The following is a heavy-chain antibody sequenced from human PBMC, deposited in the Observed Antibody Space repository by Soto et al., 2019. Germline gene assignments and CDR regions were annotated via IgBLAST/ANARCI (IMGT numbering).Heavy chain of an antibody. V-gene: IGHV1-18*01. Sequence: QVQLVQSGAEVKKPGASVNISCKASGYSFTGYGISWVRQAPGQGLEWMGWISGYNGHIDYAQKFQGRVSMTTDTSTNTAYMEMRSLRSDDTAKYHCARVLQWSTPDYWGQGSLVTVSS. J-gene: IGHJ4*02. D-gene: IGHD6-19*01. CDR2: ISGYNGHI. CDR3: ARVLQWSTPDY. CDR1: GYSFTGYG.